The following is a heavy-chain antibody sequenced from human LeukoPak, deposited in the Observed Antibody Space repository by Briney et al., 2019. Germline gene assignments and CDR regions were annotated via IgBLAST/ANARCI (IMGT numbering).Heavy chain of an antibody. V-gene: IGHV3-23*01. CDR1: GFTFSSYA. J-gene: IGHJ4*02. Sequence: GGSLRLSCAASGFTFSSYAMNWVRQAPGKGLEWVSAITGSGGRTYYADSVKGRFTISRDNAKNSLYLQMNSLRAEDTAVYYCARTKEMATISYFDSWGQGTLVTVSS. D-gene: IGHD5-24*01. CDR2: ITGSGGRT. CDR3: ARTKEMATISYFDS.